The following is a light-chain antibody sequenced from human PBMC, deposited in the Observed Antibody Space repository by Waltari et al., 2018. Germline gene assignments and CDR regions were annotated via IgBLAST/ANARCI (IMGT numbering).Light chain of an antibody. V-gene: IGKV3-20*01. CDR2: GAS. J-gene: IGKJ2*01. CDR3: QQYGSSLPNT. CDR1: QSVSSI. Sequence: EIVLPQSPGTLSLSPGERATHSFRASQSVSSILAWCQQKPGQAPRLLSYGASSRAACIPDRFSCSGSGTDVTLSISRLEPEDFALYYCQQYGSSLPNTLGQGTTLEI.